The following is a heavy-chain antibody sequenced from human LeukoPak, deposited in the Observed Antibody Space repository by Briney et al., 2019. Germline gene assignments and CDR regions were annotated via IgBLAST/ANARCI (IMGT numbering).Heavy chain of an antibody. V-gene: IGHV3-48*03. CDR1: GFTFSSYE. J-gene: IGHJ4*02. CDR3: ASCSGGWYTAQFDY. CDR2: ISGSGSTI. D-gene: IGHD6-19*01. Sequence: GGSLRLSCAASGFTFSSYEMNWVRQAPGKGLECVSYISGSGSTIYYADSVKGRFTISRDNAKNSLYLQMNSLRAEDTAVYYCASCSGGWYTAQFDYWGQGTLVTVSS.